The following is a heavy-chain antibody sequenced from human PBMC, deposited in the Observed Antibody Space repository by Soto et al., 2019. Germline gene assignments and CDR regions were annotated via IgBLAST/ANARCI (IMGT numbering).Heavy chain of an antibody. CDR1: GYSFTSYW. V-gene: IGHV5-51*01. D-gene: IGHD3-22*01. Sequence: GESLKISCKGSGYSFTSYWIGWVRQMPGKGLEWMGIIYPGDSDTRYSPSFQGQVTISADKSISTAYLQWSSLKASDTAMYYCARQYYYDSSGYPAFDYWGQGTLVTVSS. J-gene: IGHJ4*02. CDR3: ARQYYYDSSGYPAFDY. CDR2: IYPGDSDT.